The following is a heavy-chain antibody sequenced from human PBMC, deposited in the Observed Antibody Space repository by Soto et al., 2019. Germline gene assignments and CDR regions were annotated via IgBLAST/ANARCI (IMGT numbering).Heavy chain of an antibody. D-gene: IGHD4-4*01. V-gene: IGHV3-33*01. Sequence: QVQLVESGGGVVQPGRSLRLSCAASGFTFSSYGMHWVRQAPGKGLEWVAVIWYDGSNKYYADSVTGRFTISRDNSKNTLYLQMNSLRAEDTAVYYCARAGDYSNGYFDYWGQGTLVTVSS. CDR2: IWYDGSNK. CDR3: ARAGDYSNGYFDY. CDR1: GFTFSSYG. J-gene: IGHJ4*02.